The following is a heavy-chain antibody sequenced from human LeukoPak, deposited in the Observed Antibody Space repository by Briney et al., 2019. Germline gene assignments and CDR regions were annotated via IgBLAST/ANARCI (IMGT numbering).Heavy chain of an antibody. CDR2: ISSSGSTI. V-gene: IGHV3-48*03. Sequence: GGSLRLSCAASGFTFSSYEMNWVRQAPGKGLEWVSYISSSGSTIYYADSVKGRFTISRDNAKNSLYLQMNSLSAEDTAVYDCARERSNHRPLNYYGSGSYDDNFDYWGQGTLVTVSS. CDR1: GFTFSSYE. J-gene: IGHJ4*02. D-gene: IGHD3-10*01. CDR3: ARERSNHRPLNYYGSGSYDDNFDY.